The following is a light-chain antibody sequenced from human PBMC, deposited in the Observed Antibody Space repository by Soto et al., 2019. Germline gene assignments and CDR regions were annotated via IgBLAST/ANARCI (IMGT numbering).Light chain of an antibody. CDR3: QQYGGSLMYI. CDR2: GAS. CDR1: QSVSSSY. V-gene: IGKV3-20*01. Sequence: EIVLTQSPGTLSLSPGERATLSCRASQSVSSSYLAGYQQHPGQAPRLLIYGASTRATGIPDRFSGSWSGTDFTLTISRLEPEDFAVYYCQQYGGSLMYIFGQGTKLEIK. J-gene: IGKJ2*01.